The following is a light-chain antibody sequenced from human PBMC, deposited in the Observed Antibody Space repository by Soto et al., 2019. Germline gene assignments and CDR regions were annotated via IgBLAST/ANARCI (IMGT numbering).Light chain of an antibody. CDR1: QSVNSY. CDR3: QQYNQWPLT. V-gene: IGKV3-15*01. Sequence: ETVMTQSPATLSVSPGERATLSCRAVQSVNSYLAWYQQKPGQAPRLLIRGASARATGIPARFSGGGSGTEFTLTISSLQSEDFAVYYCQQYNQWPLTFGGGTKV. J-gene: IGKJ4*01. CDR2: GAS.